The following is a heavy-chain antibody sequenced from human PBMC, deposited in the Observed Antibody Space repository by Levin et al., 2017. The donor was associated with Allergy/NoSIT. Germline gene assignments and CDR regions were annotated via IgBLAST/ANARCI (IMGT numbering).Heavy chain of an antibody. CDR2: MNPNTGNT. CDR3: ARAPTYSTSWYYFDN. CDR1: GYTFTSYE. Sequence: VASVKVSCKASGYTFTSYEINWVRQATGQGLEWMGWMNPNTGNTRFAQKFQGRVTMTSDTSISTAYMDLSSLRSEDTAVYYCARAPTYSTSWYYFDNWGQGTLVTVSS. V-gene: IGHV1-8*01. J-gene: IGHJ4*02. D-gene: IGHD6-13*01.